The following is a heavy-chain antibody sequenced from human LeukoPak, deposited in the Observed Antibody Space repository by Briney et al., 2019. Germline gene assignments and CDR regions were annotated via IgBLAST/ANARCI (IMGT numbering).Heavy chain of an antibody. D-gene: IGHD6-13*01. CDR1: GFTFSSYA. Sequence: GGSLGLSCAASGFTFSSYAMHWVRQAPGKGLEWVAVISYDGSNKYYADSVKGRFTISRDNAKNSLYLQMTSLRAEDTAVYYCARGGAAVDYWGQGTLVTVSS. CDR3: ARGGAAVDY. CDR2: ISYDGSNK. V-gene: IGHV3-30-3*01. J-gene: IGHJ4*02.